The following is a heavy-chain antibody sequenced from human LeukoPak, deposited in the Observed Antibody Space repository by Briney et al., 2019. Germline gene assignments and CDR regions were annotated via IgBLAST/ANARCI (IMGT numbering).Heavy chain of an antibody. Sequence: ASVKVSCKASGYIFTNYYMHWVRQAPGQGLEWLGLISPTGSSTNYAQKFRGRVTMTRDTSTPTVYMELSSLRSEDTAVYYCASEESGGYFDYWGQGTLVTVSS. CDR3: ASEESGGYFDY. CDR2: ISPTGSST. CDR1: GYIFTNYY. J-gene: IGHJ4*02. V-gene: IGHV1-46*01. D-gene: IGHD2-8*02.